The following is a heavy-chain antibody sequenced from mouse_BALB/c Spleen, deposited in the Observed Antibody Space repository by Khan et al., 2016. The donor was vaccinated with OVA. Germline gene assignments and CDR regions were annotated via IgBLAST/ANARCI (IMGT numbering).Heavy chain of an antibody. D-gene: IGHD2-4*01. Sequence: QVQLKQSGPDLVKPGASVKISCKASGYTFTTYYIHWVKQRPGQGLEWIGWIYPGNVNTKYNEKFKGKATLTADKSSSTAYMQLSSLTSEDSAVYFCARYDYFVCDAMDYWGQGSSVTVSS. CDR3: ARYDYFVCDAMDY. CDR1: GYTFTTYY. V-gene: IGHV1S56*01. CDR2: IYPGNVNT. J-gene: IGHJ4*01.